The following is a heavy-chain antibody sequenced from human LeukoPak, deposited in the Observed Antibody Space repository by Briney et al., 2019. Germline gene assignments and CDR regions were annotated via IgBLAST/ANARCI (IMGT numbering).Heavy chain of an antibody. D-gene: IGHD3-22*01. Sequence: SETLSLTCTVSGDSISSSYWSWIRQPPGKRLEWVGYVHYTGNTNYNPSLNNRATISVDMSKNQFSLTLTSVTVADTAMYYCARGYYDRSGSSNPFDSWGLGTLVTVSA. CDR3: ARGYYDRSGSSNPFDS. CDR1: GDSISSSY. J-gene: IGHJ4*02. CDR2: VHYTGNT. V-gene: IGHV4-59*01.